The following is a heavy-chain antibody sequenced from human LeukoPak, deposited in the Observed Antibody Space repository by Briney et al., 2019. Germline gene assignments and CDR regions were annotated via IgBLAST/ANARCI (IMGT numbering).Heavy chain of an antibody. J-gene: IGHJ4*02. CDR1: GFTFSSYS. CDR2: ITGGGTNT. V-gene: IGHV3-23*01. D-gene: IGHD6-19*01. CDR3: AKRGSSFSFDY. Sequence: GGSLRLSCAASGFTFSSYSMSWVRQAPGKGLEWVSAITGGGTNTAYADSVKGRFTISRDNSKNTLYLQMNSLRAEDTAMYYCAKRGSSFSFDYWGQGSLVTVSP.